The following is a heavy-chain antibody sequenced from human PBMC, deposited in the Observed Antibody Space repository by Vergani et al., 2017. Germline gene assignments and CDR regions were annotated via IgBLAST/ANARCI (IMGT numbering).Heavy chain of an antibody. Sequence: QVQLQESGPGLVKPSGTLSLTCAVSGGSISSSSYYWSWIRQPAGKGLEWIGRIYTSGSTNYNPSLKSRVTISVDTSKNQFSLKLSSVTAADTAVYYCARDKGSSWYSDWYFDLWGRGTLVTVSS. V-gene: IGHV4-61*02. CDR3: ARDKGSSWYSDWYFDL. CDR2: IYTSGST. D-gene: IGHD6-13*01. J-gene: IGHJ2*01. CDR1: GGSISSSSYY.